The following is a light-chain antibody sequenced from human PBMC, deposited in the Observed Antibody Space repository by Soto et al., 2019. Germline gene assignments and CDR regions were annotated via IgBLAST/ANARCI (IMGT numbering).Light chain of an antibody. J-gene: IGLJ1*01. CDR3: SSYAGSNRV. CDR2: EVS. Sequence: LTQPPSASGAPGQSVTISCTGTSSDVGGYNYVSWYQQLPGKAPKLMIYEVSKRPSGVPDRFSGSKSGNTASLTVSGLQAEDEADYYCSSYAGSNRVFGTGTKVTVL. V-gene: IGLV2-8*01. CDR1: SSDVGGYNY.